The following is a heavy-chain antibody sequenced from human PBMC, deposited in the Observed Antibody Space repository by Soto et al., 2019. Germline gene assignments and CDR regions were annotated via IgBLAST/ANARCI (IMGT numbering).Heavy chain of an antibody. CDR2: INHSGST. CDR1: GGSFSGYY. D-gene: IGHD2-15*01. V-gene: IGHV4-34*01. CDR3: ARVLLPAGMRYCSGGSCYPKSENWFDP. Sequence: SETLSLTCAVYGGSFSGYYWSWIRQPPGKGLEWIGEINHSGSTNYNPSLKSRVTISVDTSKNQFSLKLSSVTAADTAVYYCARVLLPAGMRYCSGGSCYPKSENWFDPWGQGTLVTVSS. J-gene: IGHJ5*02.